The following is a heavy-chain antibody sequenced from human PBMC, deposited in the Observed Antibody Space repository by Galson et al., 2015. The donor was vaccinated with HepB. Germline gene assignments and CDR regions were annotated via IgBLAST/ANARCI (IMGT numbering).Heavy chain of an antibody. CDR1: GFTFSSYG. CDR2: ISYDGSNK. Sequence: SLRLSCAASGFTFSSYGMHWVRQAPGKGLEWVAVISYDGSNKYYADSVKGRFTISRDNSKNTLYLQMNSLRAEDTAVYYCAKDTWRYCSGGSCYPTDYWGQGTLVTVSS. V-gene: IGHV3-30*18. D-gene: IGHD2-15*01. J-gene: IGHJ4*02. CDR3: AKDTWRYCSGGSCYPTDY.